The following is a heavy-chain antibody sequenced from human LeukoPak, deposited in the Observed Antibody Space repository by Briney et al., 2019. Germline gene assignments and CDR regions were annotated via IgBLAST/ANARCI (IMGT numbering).Heavy chain of an antibody. J-gene: IGHJ5*02. CDR2: IIPIFGTA. Sequence: SVKVSCKASGGAFSSYAISWVRQAPGQGLEWMGGIIPIFGTANYAQKFQGRVTVTADKSTSTAYMELSSLRSEDTAVYYCARESTFGGVIVLGEDLYWSDPWGQGTLVTVSS. D-gene: IGHD3-16*02. V-gene: IGHV1-69*06. CDR3: ARESTFGGVIVLGEDLYWSDP. CDR1: GGAFSSYA.